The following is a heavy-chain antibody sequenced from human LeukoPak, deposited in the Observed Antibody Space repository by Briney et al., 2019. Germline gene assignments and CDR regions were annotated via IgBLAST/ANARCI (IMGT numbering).Heavy chain of an antibody. D-gene: IGHD2-15*01. Sequence: AASVKVACKASGGTFSSYAISWVRQAPGQGLEWMGRIIPIFGTANYAQKFQGRVTITTDESTSTAYMELSSLRSEDTAVYYCAREWELLNGGLYYWGQGTLVTVSS. V-gene: IGHV1-69*05. CDR3: AREWELLNGGLYY. CDR1: GGTFSSYA. J-gene: IGHJ4*02. CDR2: IIPIFGTA.